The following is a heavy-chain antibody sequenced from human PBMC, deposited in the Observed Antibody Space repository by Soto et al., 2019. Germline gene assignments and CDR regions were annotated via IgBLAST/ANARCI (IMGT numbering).Heavy chain of an antibody. J-gene: IGHJ6*02. CDR1: GFTFSSYG. Sequence: QVQLVESGGGVLQPGRSLRLSCAASGFTFSSYGMHWVRQAPGKGLEWVAVISYDGSNKYYADSVKGRFTISRDNSKNKLYLQMNSLRAEDTAVYYCAKDVLEDILTGYPYYYYYGMDVWGQGTTVTVSS. CDR3: AKDVLEDILTGYPYYYYYGMDV. CDR2: ISYDGSNK. V-gene: IGHV3-30*18. D-gene: IGHD3-9*01.